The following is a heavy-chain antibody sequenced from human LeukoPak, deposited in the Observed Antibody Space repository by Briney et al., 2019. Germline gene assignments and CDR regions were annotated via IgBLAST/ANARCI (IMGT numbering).Heavy chain of an antibody. CDR2: ISDSGGNT. CDR1: TFTFSSYS. J-gene: IGHJ4*02. D-gene: IGHD3-10*01. V-gene: IGHV3-23*01. Sequence: PGWSLRLSCAASTFTFSSYSMGCVLRAPGKGLDWVSPISDSGGNTYYADSVKGRLTISRDNSKNTLYLQMNSLRAEDTAVCYCAKNPFMGYGSDYFDDWGQGTLVTVSS. CDR3: AKNPFMGYGSDYFDD.